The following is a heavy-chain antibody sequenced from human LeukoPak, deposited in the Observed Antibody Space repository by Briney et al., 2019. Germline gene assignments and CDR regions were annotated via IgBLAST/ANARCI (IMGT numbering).Heavy chain of an antibody. CDR1: GVSFSGYY. CDR3: ARYFDWLSTNWFDP. V-gene: IGHV4-34*01. CDR2: INHSGST. J-gene: IGHJ5*02. Sequence: SETLSLTCAVYGVSFSGYYWSWIRQPPGKGLEWIGEINHSGSTNYNPSLKSRVTISVDTSKNQFSLKLSSVTAADTAVYYCARYFDWLSTNWFDPWGQGTLVTVSS. D-gene: IGHD3-9*01.